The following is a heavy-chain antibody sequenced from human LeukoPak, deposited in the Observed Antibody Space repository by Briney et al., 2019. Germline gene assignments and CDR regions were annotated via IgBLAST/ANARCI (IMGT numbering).Heavy chain of an antibody. CDR2: ICYSVSS. D-gene: IGHD2-8*01. CDR1: GGSTSSDNYY. Sequence: SETLSLTCSVSGGSTSSDNYYWGWIRQPPGKGLEWIGNICYSVSSYYNPSLESRVSVSIETSKNQLSLMLTSVTAADTAVYYCARQVRSCSNGVCYFDFWRQGTLVTVSS. J-gene: IGHJ4*02. V-gene: IGHV4-39*01. CDR3: ARQVRSCSNGVCYFDF.